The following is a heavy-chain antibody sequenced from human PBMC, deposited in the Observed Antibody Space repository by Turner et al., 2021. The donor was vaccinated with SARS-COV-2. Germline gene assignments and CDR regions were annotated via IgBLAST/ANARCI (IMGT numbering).Heavy chain of an antibody. J-gene: IGHJ6*02. CDR2: IKSKTEGGTT. D-gene: IGHD3-3*01. CDR1: GFNFINAW. Sequence: EVQLVESGGGLVKPGGSLRLSCAPSGFNFINAWMSWVRQAPGKGLEWVGRIKSKTEGGTTDYAAPVKGRFTISRDDSKNTVYLQMNSLKTEDTAVYYCTTDIGPITIFGVATRYGMDVWGQGTTVTVSS. CDR3: TTDIGPITIFGVATRYGMDV. V-gene: IGHV3-15*01.